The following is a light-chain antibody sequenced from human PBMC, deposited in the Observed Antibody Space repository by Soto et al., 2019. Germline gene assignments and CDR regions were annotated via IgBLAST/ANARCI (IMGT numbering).Light chain of an antibody. V-gene: IGKV3-11*01. CDR3: QQRSNWPPIT. J-gene: IGKJ5*01. CDR1: QSVSSY. CDR2: DAS. Sequence: ELVLTQSPATLSLSPGERATLSCRASQSVSSYLAWYQQKPGQAPRLLIYDASNRATGIPARFSGSGSGTDFTLTISRLEPEDFAVYYCQQRSNWPPITFGQGTRLEIK.